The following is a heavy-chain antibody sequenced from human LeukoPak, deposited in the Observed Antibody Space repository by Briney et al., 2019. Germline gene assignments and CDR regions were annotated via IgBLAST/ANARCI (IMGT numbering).Heavy chain of an antibody. CDR2: IYETGST. CDR1: GASISGSTYY. V-gene: IGHV4-39*01. Sequence: SETLSLTCTVSGASISGSTYYWGWIRQPPGKGLEWIGCIYETGSTYYKSSLKSRDTISVDTSKNQFSLKLSSVTAADTAVYYCARHSGSGYYFYFYTMDVWGQGATVTVSS. J-gene: IGHJ6*01. D-gene: IGHD2-15*01. CDR3: ARHSGSGYYFYFYTMDV.